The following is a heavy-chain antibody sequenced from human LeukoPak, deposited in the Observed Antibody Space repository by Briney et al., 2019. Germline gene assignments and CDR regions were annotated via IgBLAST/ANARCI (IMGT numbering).Heavy chain of an antibody. D-gene: IGHD1-14*01. Sequence: SETLSLTCAVYGGSFSGYYWSGIRQPPGKGLEGIGEINHSGSTNYNPSLKSRVTISVDTPKNQFSLKLSSVTAAETAVYYCARSDKTLATTTYYYYYMDVWGKGTTVTVSS. J-gene: IGHJ6*03. V-gene: IGHV4-34*01. CDR2: INHSGST. CDR3: ARSDKTLATTTYYYYYMDV. CDR1: GGSFSGYY.